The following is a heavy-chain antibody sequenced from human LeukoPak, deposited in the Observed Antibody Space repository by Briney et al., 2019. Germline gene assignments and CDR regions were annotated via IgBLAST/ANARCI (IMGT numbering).Heavy chain of an antibody. Sequence: ASVKVSCKASGYTFTGYFLHWIRQAPGQGLEWMGWMNPSSGGTEYAQKFQGRVTMTRDTSISTAYMELSRLTSDDTAVYYCARVSSIWTDYWGQGTLVTVSS. CDR1: GYTFTGYF. V-gene: IGHV1-2*02. D-gene: IGHD3-3*02. CDR3: ARVSSIWTDY. CDR2: MNPSSGGT. J-gene: IGHJ4*02.